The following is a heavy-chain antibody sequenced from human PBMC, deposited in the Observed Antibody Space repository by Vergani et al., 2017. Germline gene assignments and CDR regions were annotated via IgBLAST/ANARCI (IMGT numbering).Heavy chain of an antibody. CDR2: ISSSGSTI. CDR3: ARDPVSFGDDAFDI. CDR1: GFTFSSYE. J-gene: IGHJ3*02. Sequence: TASGFTFSSYEMNWVRQAPGKGLEWVSYISSSGSTIYYADSVKGRFTISRDNAKNSLYLQMNSLSAEDTAVYYCARDPVSFGDDAFDIWGQGTMVTVS. V-gene: IGHV3-48*03. D-gene: IGHD3-10*01.